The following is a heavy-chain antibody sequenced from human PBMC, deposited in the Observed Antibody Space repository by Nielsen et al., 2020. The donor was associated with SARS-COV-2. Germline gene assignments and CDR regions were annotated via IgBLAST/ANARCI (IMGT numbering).Heavy chain of an antibody. J-gene: IGHJ6*03. V-gene: IGHV4-34*01. Sequence: SETLSLTCAVYGGSFSGYYWSWIRQPPGKGLEWIGEINHSGSTNYNPSLKSRVTISVDTSKNQFSLKLSSVTAADTAVYYCARYSAVDPLGYYYYYMDVWGKGTTVTVSS. CDR1: GGSFSGYY. CDR2: INHSGST. D-gene: IGHD6-19*01. CDR3: ARYSAVDPLGYYYYYMDV.